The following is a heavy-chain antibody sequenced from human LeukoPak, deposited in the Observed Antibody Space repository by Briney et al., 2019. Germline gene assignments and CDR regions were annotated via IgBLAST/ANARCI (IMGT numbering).Heavy chain of an antibody. Sequence: SETLSLTCTVSGGSIRNSSYYWGWIRQPPGKGLEWIGSIYYSGSTYYNPSLKSRVTISVDTSKNQFSLKLSSVTAADTAVYYCARQIGRFLEWSKYYFDYWGQGTLVTVSS. CDR2: IYYSGST. CDR1: GGSIRNSSYY. V-gene: IGHV4-39*01. CDR3: ARQIGRFLEWSKYYFDY. J-gene: IGHJ4*02. D-gene: IGHD3-3*01.